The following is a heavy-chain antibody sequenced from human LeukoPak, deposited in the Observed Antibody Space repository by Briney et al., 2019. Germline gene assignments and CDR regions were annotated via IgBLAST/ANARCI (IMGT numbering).Heavy chain of an antibody. Sequence: ASVKVSCKASGYTFTGYYMHWVRQAPGQGLERMGRINPNSGGTNYAQKFQGRVTMTRDTSISTAYMELSRLRSDDTAVYYCAGSRLRFLEWADAFDIWGQGTMVTVSS. J-gene: IGHJ3*02. D-gene: IGHD3-3*01. V-gene: IGHV1-2*06. CDR1: GYTFTGYY. CDR3: AGSRLRFLEWADAFDI. CDR2: INPNSGGT.